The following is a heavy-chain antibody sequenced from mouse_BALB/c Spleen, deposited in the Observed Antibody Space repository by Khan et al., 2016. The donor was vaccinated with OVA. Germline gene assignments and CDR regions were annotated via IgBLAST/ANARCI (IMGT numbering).Heavy chain of an antibody. D-gene: IGHD2-14*01. CDR2: IIPSNDYT. CDR3: VREGAYYRSDGWFAY. CDR1: GYTFTTYT. J-gene: IGHJ3*01. Sequence: QVQLKESGAELARPGASVKMSCKASGYTFTTYTIHWVKQRPGQGMEWIGYIIPSNDYTNYNQKFKDRATLTADKSSSTAYMQLSSLTSEDSAVYYCVREGAYYRSDGWFAYWGHATLVTVSA. V-gene: IGHV1-4*01.